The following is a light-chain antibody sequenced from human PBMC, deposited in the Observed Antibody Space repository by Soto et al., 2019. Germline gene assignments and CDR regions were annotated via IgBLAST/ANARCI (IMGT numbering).Light chain of an antibody. V-gene: IGKV1-33*01. CDR3: QHYHTLPRVT. J-gene: IGKJ3*01. CDR2: DAS. Sequence: DLQMTQSPSSLSASVGDRVTITCQASQDISNYLIWYQQKPGKAPKLLIYDASNLETGVPSRFSGSGSGTDFILTISSLQPEDTATYYCQHYHTLPRVTFGPGTKVEIK. CDR1: QDISNY.